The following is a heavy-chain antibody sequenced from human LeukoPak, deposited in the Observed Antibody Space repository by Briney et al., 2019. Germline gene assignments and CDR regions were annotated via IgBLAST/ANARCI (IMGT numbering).Heavy chain of an antibody. CDR2: ISSNGGST. CDR1: GFTFSSYA. J-gene: IGHJ4*02. Sequence: GGSLRLSCSASGFTFSSYAMHWVRQAPGKGLEYVSAISSNGGSTYYADSVKGRFTISRDNSKNALYLQMNSLRAEDTAVFYCARELSGSISRHFDYWGQGTLVTVSS. V-gene: IGHV3-64*04. D-gene: IGHD2-15*01. CDR3: ARELSGSISRHFDY.